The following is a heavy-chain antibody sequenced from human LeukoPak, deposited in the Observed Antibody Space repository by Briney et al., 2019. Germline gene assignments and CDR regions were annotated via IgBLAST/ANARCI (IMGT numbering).Heavy chain of an antibody. Sequence: SETLSLTCAVYGGSFSGYHWSWIRQPPGKGLEWIGEINHSGSTNYNPSLKSRVTISVDTSKNQFSLKLSSVTAADTAVYYCARGRIAAAALPDYDYWGQGTLVTVSS. CDR1: GGSFSGYH. CDR2: INHSGST. CDR3: ARGRIAAAALPDYDY. V-gene: IGHV4-34*01. D-gene: IGHD6-13*01. J-gene: IGHJ4*02.